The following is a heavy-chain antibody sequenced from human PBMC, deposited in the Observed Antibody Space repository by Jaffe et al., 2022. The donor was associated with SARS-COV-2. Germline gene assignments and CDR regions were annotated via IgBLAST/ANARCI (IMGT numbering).Heavy chain of an antibody. Sequence: QLQLQESGPGLVKPSETLSLTCTVSGGSISSSSYYWGWIRQPPGKGLEWIGSIYYSGSTYYNPSLKSRVTISVDTSKNQFSLKLSSVTAADTAVYYCARQELDSSGWYYSPWGQGTLVTVSS. V-gene: IGHV4-39*01. CDR1: GGSISSSSYY. D-gene: IGHD6-19*01. CDR2: IYYSGST. J-gene: IGHJ5*02. CDR3: ARQELDSSGWYYSP.